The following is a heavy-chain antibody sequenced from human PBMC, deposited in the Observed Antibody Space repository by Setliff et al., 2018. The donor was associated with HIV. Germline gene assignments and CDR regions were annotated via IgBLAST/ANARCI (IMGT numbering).Heavy chain of an antibody. V-gene: IGHV7-4-1*02. J-gene: IGHJ3*02. Sequence: ASVKVSCKASGYTFTRYYMHWVRQAPGQGLEWVGAIIPLFGTANYAQKFQGFTGRFVFSLDTSVSTAYLQISSLKAEDTAVYYCARKQSWSSGGEAFDIWGQGTMVTVSS. D-gene: IGHD2-8*01. CDR2: IIPLFGTA. CDR3: ARKQSWSSGGEAFDI. CDR1: GYTFTRYY.